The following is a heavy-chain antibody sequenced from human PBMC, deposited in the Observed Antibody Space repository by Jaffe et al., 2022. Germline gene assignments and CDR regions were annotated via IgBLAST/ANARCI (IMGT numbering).Heavy chain of an antibody. V-gene: IGHV3-48*01. CDR1: GFTFSSYS. D-gene: IGHD3-3*01. J-gene: IGHJ6*03. CDR3: ARIGLLEWLREQARYYYYYMDV. Sequence: EVQLVESGGGLVQPGGSLRLSCAASGFTFSSYSMNWVRQAPGKGLEWVSYISSSSSTIYYADSVKGRFTISRDNAKNSLYLQMNSLRAEDTAVYYCARIGLLEWLREQARYYYYYMDVWGKGTTVTVSS. CDR2: ISSSSSTI.